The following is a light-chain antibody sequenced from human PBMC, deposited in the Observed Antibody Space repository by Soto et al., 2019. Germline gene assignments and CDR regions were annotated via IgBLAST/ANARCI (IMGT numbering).Light chain of an antibody. V-gene: IGLV1-47*01. CDR1: SSKIGSNY. CDR2: RNN. J-gene: IGLJ2*01. CDR3: GGWDDSLSGPV. Sequence: QPVLTQPPSASGTRGRRVNISCSGSSSKIGSNYVYWYRQFPGTAPKLLIQRNNQRPSGVPARFSGSKSGTSASLAISGLRSEDEADYYCGGWDDSLSGPVFGGGTNFTVL.